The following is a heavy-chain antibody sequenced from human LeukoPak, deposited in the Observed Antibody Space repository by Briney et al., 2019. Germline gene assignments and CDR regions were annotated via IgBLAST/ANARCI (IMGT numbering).Heavy chain of an antibody. CDR2: IIPIFGTA. D-gene: IGHD3-3*01. Sequence: SVKVSCKASGGTFSSYAISWARQAPGQGLEWMGGIIPIFGTANYAQKFQGRVTITADESTSTAYMELSSLRSEDTAVYYCARSLRFLEWLFENGMDVWGQGTTVTVSS. J-gene: IGHJ6*02. V-gene: IGHV1-69*13. CDR1: GGTFSSYA. CDR3: ARSLRFLEWLFENGMDV.